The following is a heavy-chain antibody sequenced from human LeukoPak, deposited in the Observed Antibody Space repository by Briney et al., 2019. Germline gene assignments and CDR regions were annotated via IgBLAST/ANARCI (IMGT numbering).Heavy chain of an antibody. CDR3: ARAWTVRGVGWFDP. D-gene: IGHD3-10*01. CDR1: GGTFSSYA. J-gene: IGHJ5*02. CDR2: IIPILGIA. V-gene: IGHV1-69*04. Sequence: SVKVSCKASGGTFSSYAISWVRQAPGQGLEWMGRIIPILGIANYAQKFQGRVTITADKSTSTAYMELSSLRSEDTAVYYCARAWTVRGVGWFDPWGQGTLVTVSS.